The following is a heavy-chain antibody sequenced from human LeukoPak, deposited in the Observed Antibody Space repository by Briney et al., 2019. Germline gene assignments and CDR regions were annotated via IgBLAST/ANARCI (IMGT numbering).Heavy chain of an antibody. D-gene: IGHD6-19*01. J-gene: IGHJ4*02. V-gene: IGHV4-61*02. CDR2: IYTSGST. CDR3: ARHDLEYNSGWYPGRPL. Sequence: TSQTLSLTCTVSGGSISSGSYYWSWIRQPAGKGLEWIGRIYTSGSTYYNPSLKSRVTKSVDTSKNQFSLKLSSVTAADTAVYYCARHDLEYNSGWYPGRPLWGQGTLVTVSS. CDR1: GGSISSGSYY.